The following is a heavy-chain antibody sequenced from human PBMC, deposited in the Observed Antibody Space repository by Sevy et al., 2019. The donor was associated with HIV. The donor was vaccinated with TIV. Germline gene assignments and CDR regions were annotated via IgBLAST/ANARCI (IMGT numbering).Heavy chain of an antibody. Sequence: ASVKVSCKVSGYRLIEVSMHWVRQAPGKGLEWMGHLDPEDGETIYAQNFQGRVTMTEDTSTDTAYMEVSSLRSEDTAVYYYAADRGEDYCSGNSCQRHYYYGLDVWGQGTTVTVSS. D-gene: IGHD2-15*01. CDR1: GYRLIEVS. CDR2: LDPEDGET. J-gene: IGHJ6*02. CDR3: AADRGEDYCSGNSCQRHYYYGLDV. V-gene: IGHV1-24*01.